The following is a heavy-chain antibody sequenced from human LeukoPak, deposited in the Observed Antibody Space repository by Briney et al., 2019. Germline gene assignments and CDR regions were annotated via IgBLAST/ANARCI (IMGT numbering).Heavy chain of an antibody. D-gene: IGHD3-10*01. CDR1: GHTFTSYY. J-gene: IGHJ1*01. V-gene: IGHV1-46*01. Sequence: AASVKVSCKASGHTFTSYYMHCVRQAPGQGLEWMGIINPSGGSTSYAQKFQGRVTMTRDTSISTAYMELSSLRSEDTAVYYCARSPGGPGLLWFGELSESQYFQHWGQGTLVTVSS. CDR3: ARSPGGPGLLWFGELSESQYFQH. CDR2: INPSGGST.